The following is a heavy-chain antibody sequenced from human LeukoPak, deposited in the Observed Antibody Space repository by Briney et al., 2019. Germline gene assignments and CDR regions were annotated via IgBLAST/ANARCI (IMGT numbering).Heavy chain of an antibody. D-gene: IGHD3-22*01. CDR2: ISGSGGST. V-gene: IGHV3-23*01. J-gene: IGHJ4*02. CDR1: GFTFSNYA. Sequence: GGSLRLSCAASGFTFSNYAMSWVRQAPGKGLEWVSAISGSGGSTYYADSVKGRSTISRDNSKNTLYLQMNSLRAEDTAVYYCAKGVTMIVSEFDYWGQGTLVTVSS. CDR3: AKGVTMIVSEFDY.